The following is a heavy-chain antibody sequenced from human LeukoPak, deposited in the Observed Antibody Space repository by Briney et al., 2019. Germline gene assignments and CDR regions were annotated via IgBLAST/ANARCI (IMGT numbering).Heavy chain of an antibody. CDR2: ISPYDGST. CDR1: GYTFITYG. J-gene: IGHJ4*02. Sequence: ASVKVSCKASGYTFITYGINWVRQAPGQGLEWMGWISPYDGSTNFAQNLQGRVTMTTDTIPSTAFMELRSLRFEDTALYYCARDKAPRYTYALGHWGQGTLVTVSS. CDR3: ARDKAPRYTYALGH. V-gene: IGHV1-18*01. D-gene: IGHD5-18*01.